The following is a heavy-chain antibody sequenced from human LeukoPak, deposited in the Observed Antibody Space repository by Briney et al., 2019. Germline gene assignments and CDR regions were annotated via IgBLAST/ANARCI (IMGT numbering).Heavy chain of an antibody. V-gene: IGHV1-3*03. CDR1: GYTFTSYA. CDR3: ARARYSGYVLDY. Sequence: ASVKVSCKASGYTFTSYAMHWVRQAPGQRLEWMGWINAGNGNTKYSQEFQGRVTITRDTSASTAYMELSSLRSEDMAVYYCARARYSGYVLDYWGQGTLVTVSS. D-gene: IGHD5-12*01. CDR2: INAGNGNT. J-gene: IGHJ4*02.